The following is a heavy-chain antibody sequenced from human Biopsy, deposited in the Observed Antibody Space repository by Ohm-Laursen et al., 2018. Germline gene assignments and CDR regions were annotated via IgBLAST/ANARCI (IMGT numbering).Heavy chain of an antibody. Sequence: SETLSLTCTVSGDSDSSGSFYWTWIRQPPGQGLEYIGYIYDRGSTANYNPSLRSRVTISVDTSMNQISLRLQSVTAADTAIYYCTRATNSTGWPYYYFYGMDIWGQGTTVTVSS. CDR3: TRATNSTGWPYYYFYGMDI. CDR2: IYDRGSTA. V-gene: IGHV4-61*01. D-gene: IGHD2/OR15-2a*01. J-gene: IGHJ6*02. CDR1: GDSDSSGSFY.